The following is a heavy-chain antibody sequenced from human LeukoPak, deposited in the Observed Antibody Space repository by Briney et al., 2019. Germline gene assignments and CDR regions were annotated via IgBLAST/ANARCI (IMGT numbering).Heavy chain of an antibody. CDR1: GGTFSSQA. D-gene: IGHD2-21*01. V-gene: IGHV1-69*13. CDR3: ARDSSEFRSLIPH. J-gene: IGHJ1*01. Sequence: SVKVSCKASGGTFSSQAISWVRQAPGQGLEWMGGIIPIFGTAKYAQKFQGRVTITADESTSTAYMELSSLRSEDTAVYYCARDSSEFRSLIPHWGQGTLVTVSS. CDR2: IIPIFGTA.